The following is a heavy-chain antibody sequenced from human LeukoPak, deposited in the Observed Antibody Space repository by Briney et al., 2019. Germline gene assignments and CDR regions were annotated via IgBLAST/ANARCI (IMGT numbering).Heavy chain of an antibody. Sequence: ASVKVSCKTSGYTFNDYYVHWVRQAPGQGLEWMGWINPNSGRTNYAPKFQGRVTLTTDTSISTAYMELSGLISGDTALYYCTRDSNDVLTGYYHFWGQGTLVTVSS. J-gene: IGHJ4*02. D-gene: IGHD3-9*01. CDR1: GYTFNDYY. V-gene: IGHV1-2*02. CDR3: TRDSNDVLTGYYHF. CDR2: INPNSGRT.